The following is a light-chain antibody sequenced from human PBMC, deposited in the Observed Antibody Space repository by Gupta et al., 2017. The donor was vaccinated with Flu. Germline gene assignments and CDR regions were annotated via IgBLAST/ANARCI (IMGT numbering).Light chain of an antibody. J-gene: IGKJ4*01. Sequence: GERATLSCRASQSVSSYLAWYQQKPGQAPRLLIYGASNRATGIPARFSGSGSGTVFTLTISSLEPEDFAVYYCQQRSNWPLTFGGGTKVEIE. CDR1: QSVSSY. V-gene: IGKV3-11*01. CDR3: QQRSNWPLT. CDR2: GAS.